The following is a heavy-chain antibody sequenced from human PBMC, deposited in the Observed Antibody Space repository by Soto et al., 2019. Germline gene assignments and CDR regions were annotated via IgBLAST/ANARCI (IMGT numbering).Heavy chain of an antibody. J-gene: IGHJ6*02. CDR2: IWYDGSNK. Sequence: QVQLVESGGGVVQPGRSLRLSCAASGFTFSSYGMHWVRQAPGKGLEWVAVIWYDGSNKYYADSVKGRFTISRDNSKNTLYLKMNSLRAEDTAVYSCARAINPGYSSSWYGPRFFYYYYYGMDVWGQGTTVTVSS. D-gene: IGHD6-13*01. CDR1: GFTFSSYG. V-gene: IGHV3-33*01. CDR3: ARAINPGYSSSWYGPRFFYYYYYGMDV.